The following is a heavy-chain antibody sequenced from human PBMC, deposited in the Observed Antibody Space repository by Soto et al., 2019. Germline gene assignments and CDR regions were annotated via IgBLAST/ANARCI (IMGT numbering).Heavy chain of an antibody. CDR3: AKDSRVTMVRGVIIPPGY. D-gene: IGHD3-10*01. V-gene: IGHV3-23*01. CDR2: ISGSDGST. Sequence: PGGSLRLSCVASGFTFSSYAMSWVRQAPGKGLEWVSAISGSDGSTYYADSVKGRFTNSRDNSKNTFYLQMNSLRAEDTAVFYCAKDSRVTMVRGVIIPPGYWGQGTLVTVSS. J-gene: IGHJ4*02. CDR1: GFTFSSYA.